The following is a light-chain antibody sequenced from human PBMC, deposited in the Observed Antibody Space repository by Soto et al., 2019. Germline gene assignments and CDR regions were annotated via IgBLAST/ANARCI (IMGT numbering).Light chain of an antibody. J-gene: IGKJ2*01. V-gene: IGKV3-20*01. Sequence: EIVLTQSPGTLSLSPGERATLSCRASQSVSSSYLAWYQQKPGQAPRLLIYGASSRATGIPDRFSGSGSGTDFTLTISRLEPEVFAVYYCQQYGSSPPETFGQGTKLEIK. CDR3: QQYGSSPPET. CDR1: QSVSSSY. CDR2: GAS.